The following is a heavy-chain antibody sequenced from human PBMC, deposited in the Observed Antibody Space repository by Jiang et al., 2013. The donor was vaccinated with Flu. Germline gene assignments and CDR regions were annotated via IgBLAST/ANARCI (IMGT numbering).Heavy chain of an antibody. CDR2: INHGGST. D-gene: IGHD4-17*01. CDR3: ARRATVRRWFDP. J-gene: IGHJ5*02. V-gene: IGHV4-34*01. Sequence: KPSETPVPHLRCLWWVLQWLLLELDPPAPRKGLEWIGEINHGGSTNYNPSLKSRVTISVDTSKNQFSLKLSSVTAADTAVYYCARRATVRRWFDPWGQGTLVTVSS. CDR1: WVLQWLL.